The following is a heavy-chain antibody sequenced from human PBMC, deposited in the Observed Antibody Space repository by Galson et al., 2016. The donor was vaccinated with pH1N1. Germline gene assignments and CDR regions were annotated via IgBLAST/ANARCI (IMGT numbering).Heavy chain of an antibody. CDR3: AHIHAPHSRSLPLIVDAFEF. CDR1: GFSLTTRGVG. CDR2: IYWDDDN. V-gene: IGHV2-5*02. D-gene: IGHD3-16*02. Sequence: PALVKPTQTLTLTCTFSGFSLTTRGVGVSWIRQPPGKALEWLAVIYWDDDNRYSPSLKRRLTITKDTSKNQVVLTMTNLDPVDTATYYCAHIHAPHSRSLPLIVDAFEFWGQGAMVTVSS. J-gene: IGHJ3*01.